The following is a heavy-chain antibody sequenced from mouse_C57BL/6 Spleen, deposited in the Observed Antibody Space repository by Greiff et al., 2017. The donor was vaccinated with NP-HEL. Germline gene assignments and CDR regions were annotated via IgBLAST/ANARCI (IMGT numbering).Heavy chain of an antibody. CDR1: GYTFTDYE. CDR3: TSTPAGGDYYAMDY. D-gene: IGHD6-1*01. CDR2: IDPETGGT. J-gene: IGHJ4*01. Sequence: QVQLQQSGAELVRPGASVTLSCKASGYTFTDYEMHWVKQTPVHGLEWIGAIDPETGGTAYNQKFKGKAILTADKSSSTAYMELRSLTSEDSAVYYCTSTPAGGDYYAMDYWGQGTSVTVSS. V-gene: IGHV1-15*01.